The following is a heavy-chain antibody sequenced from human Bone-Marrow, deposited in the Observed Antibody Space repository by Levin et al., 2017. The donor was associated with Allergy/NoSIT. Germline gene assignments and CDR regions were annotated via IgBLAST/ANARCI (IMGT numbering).Heavy chain of an antibody. CDR2: VSGSGDQT. V-gene: IGHV3-23*01. CDR3: AEGGVAAPAYY. D-gene: IGHD3-10*01. J-gene: IGHJ4*02. CDR1: KFIFKNYA. Sequence: GESLKISCAASKFIFKNYAMAWLRQAPGQGLEWVSAVSGSGDQTYHADSVRGRFTISRDTSKDTLFLQMNNLRAEDTAVYFCAEGGVAAPAYYWGQGTLVTVSS.